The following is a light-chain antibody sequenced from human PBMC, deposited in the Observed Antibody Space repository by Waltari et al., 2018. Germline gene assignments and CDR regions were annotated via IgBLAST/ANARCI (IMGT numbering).Light chain of an antibody. J-gene: IGLJ2*01. CDR2: DVN. Sequence: QSALTQPASVSGSPGQSITISCTGTSGDVGGENYVSWYQQHPGKAPKPMIYDVNNRPSGVSKRFSASKSGNTASLTISGLQAEDEGDYYCSSYASGSSLVFGGGTRLTVL. CDR1: SGDVGGENY. V-gene: IGLV2-14*01. CDR3: SSYASGSSLV.